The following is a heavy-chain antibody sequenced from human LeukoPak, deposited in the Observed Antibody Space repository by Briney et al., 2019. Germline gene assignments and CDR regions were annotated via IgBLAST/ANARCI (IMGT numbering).Heavy chain of an antibody. CDR1: GFTFSSYD. J-gene: IGHJ4*02. D-gene: IGHD1-26*01. V-gene: IGHV3-13*01. Sequence: PGGSLRLSCAASGFTFSSYDMHWVRQATGKGLEWVSAIGTAGDTYYSGSVKGRFTISRENAKNSLYLQMNSLRAGDTAVYYCVKGSSGNYELDYWGQGTLVTVS. CDR3: VKGSSGNYELDY. CDR2: IGTAGDT.